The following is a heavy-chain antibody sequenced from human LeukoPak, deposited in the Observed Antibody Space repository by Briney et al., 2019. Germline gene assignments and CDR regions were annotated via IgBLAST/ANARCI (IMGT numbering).Heavy chain of an antibody. Sequence: PSETLSLTCTVSGGSISSSSYYWGWIRQPPGKELQWIASVYYSGRTNYSPSLNSRVTISVDRSKNQFSLKLSSVTAADTAIYFRARSGSNSDWQYYFDYWGQGTLVTVSS. CDR3: ARSGSNSDWQYYFDY. CDR2: VYYSGRT. V-gene: IGHV4-39*07. D-gene: IGHD3-9*01. J-gene: IGHJ4*02. CDR1: GGSISSSSYY.